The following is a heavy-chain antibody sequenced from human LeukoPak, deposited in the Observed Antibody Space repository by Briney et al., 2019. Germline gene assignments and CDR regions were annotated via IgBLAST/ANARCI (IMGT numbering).Heavy chain of an antibody. J-gene: IGHJ4*02. D-gene: IGHD1-1*01. CDR2: IYTDGSTT. CDR3: ARGGLGTGIDY. V-gene: IGHV3-74*01. CDR1: GFTFSSYW. Sequence: GGSLRLSCVAWGFTFSSYWIHWVRQAPGKGLVWVSCIYTDGSTTRYADSVKGRFTISRDNAKNTLYLQVNSLRAEDTAVYYCARGGLGTGIDYWGQGTLVTVSS.